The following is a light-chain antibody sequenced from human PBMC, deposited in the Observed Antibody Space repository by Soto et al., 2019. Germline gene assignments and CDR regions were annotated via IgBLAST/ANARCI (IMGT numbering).Light chain of an antibody. Sequence: VLTQSPGTLSLSPGERATLSCRASQTVSSNSLAWYQQKPGQAPRLLINGASSRATDIPDRFSGSGSGTDFTLFISRLEPEDFAVYYCQQYGTSPATFGGGTKVEIK. CDR3: QQYGTSPAT. CDR2: GAS. J-gene: IGKJ4*01. V-gene: IGKV3-20*01. CDR1: QTVSSNS.